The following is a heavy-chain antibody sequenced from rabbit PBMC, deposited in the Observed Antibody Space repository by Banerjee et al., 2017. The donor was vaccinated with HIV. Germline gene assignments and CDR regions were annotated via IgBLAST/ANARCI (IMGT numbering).Heavy chain of an antibody. CDR3: AKGDGYVGGGYDL. CDR1: GFSFSASGY. V-gene: IGHV1S45*01. J-gene: IGHJ4*01. D-gene: IGHD8-1*01. CDR2: INSGSSGRT. Sequence: QEQLEESGGDLVKPEGSLTLTCTASGFSFSASGYMCWVRQAPGKGLEWIGCINSGSSGRTYYASWAKGRFTISKTSSTTVTLQMTSLTAADTATYFCAKGDGYVGGGYDLWGPGTLVTVS.